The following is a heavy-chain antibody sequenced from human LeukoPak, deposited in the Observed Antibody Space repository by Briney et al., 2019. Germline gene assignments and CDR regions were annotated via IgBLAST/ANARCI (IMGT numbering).Heavy chain of an antibody. D-gene: IGHD3-22*01. CDR1: GGSFSGYY. CDR2: INHSGST. V-gene: IGHV4-34*01. CDR3: ARGPYYYDSSGYYLGRVFDY. J-gene: IGHJ4*02. Sequence: SETLSLTCAVYGGSFSGYYWSWIRQPPGKGLEWIGEINHSGSTNYNPSLKSRVIISVDTSKNQFSLKLSSVTAADTAVYYCARGPYYYDSSGYYLGRVFDYWGQGTLVTVSS.